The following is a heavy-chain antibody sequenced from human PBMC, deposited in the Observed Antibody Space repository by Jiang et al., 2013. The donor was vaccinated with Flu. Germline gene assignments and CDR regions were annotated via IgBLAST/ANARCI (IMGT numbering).Heavy chain of an antibody. CDR2: INADNGNT. V-gene: IGHV1-3*01. Sequence: SGAEVKKPGASVKVSYRASGYTLTTYAIHWVRQAPGQRLEWMGWINADNGNTKYSQKLQGRVTITRDTSASTSYMELSSLISEDTSLYFCAREWAVPGKSYGMDVWGQGTTVTVSS. CDR1: GYTLTTYA. J-gene: IGHJ6*02. D-gene: IGHD6-19*01. CDR3: AREWAVPGKSYGMDV.